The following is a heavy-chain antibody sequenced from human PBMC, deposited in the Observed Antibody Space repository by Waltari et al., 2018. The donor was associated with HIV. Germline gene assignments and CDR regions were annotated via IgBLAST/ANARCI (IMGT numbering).Heavy chain of an antibody. Sequence: GFTFSSYAMSWVRQAPGKGLEWVSAISGSGGSTYYADSVKGRFTISRDNSKNTLYLQMNSLRAEDTAVYYCAKGGDIVVVVAANYYYGMDVWGQGTTVTVSS. CDR3: AKGGDIVVVVAANYYYGMDV. CDR2: ISGSGGST. J-gene: IGHJ6*02. D-gene: IGHD2-15*01. V-gene: IGHV3-23*01. CDR1: GFTFSSYA.